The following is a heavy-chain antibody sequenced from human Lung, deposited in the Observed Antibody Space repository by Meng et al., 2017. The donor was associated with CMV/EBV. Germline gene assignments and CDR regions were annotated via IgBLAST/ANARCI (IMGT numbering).Heavy chain of an antibody. V-gene: IGHV3-30*02. CDR2: IRFDGGNK. J-gene: IGHJ4*02. Sequence: QLQLVESGGGVVQPGGXXXFSCAASGFSFSSYGMHWVRQAPGKGLEWVAFIRFDGGNKEYVDSVKGRFTISRDNSKITLYLQMNSLRTEDTAVYYCAKEGPSGSYRPAAGFFDYWGQGTLVTVSS. CDR1: GFSFSSYG. D-gene: IGHD1-26*01. CDR3: AKEGPSGSYRPAAGFFDY.